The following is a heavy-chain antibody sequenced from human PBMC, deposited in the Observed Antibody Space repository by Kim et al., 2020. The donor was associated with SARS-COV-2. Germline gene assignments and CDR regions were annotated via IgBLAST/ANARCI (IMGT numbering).Heavy chain of an antibody. CDR3: ARDWAVAAAFDF. D-gene: IGHD6-19*01. J-gene: IGHJ4*01. CDR1: GYIYINYG. CDR2: INAHKNDR. V-gene: IGHV1-18*01. Sequence: ASVKVSCKTSGYIYINYGIVWVRQAPGQGLEWMGWINAHKNDRDYAEKFQDRLTLTADTSTKTTYMELTNLTSGDTGIYFCARDWAVAAAFDFCGQGT.